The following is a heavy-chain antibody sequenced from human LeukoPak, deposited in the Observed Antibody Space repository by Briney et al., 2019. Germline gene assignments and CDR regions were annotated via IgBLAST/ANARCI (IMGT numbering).Heavy chain of an antibody. D-gene: IGHD4-17*01. CDR2: MNPNSGNT. J-gene: IGHJ5*02. CDR3: ASQSLSNYGEGNWFDP. V-gene: IGHV1-8*01. CDR1: GYTFTSYD. Sequence: GASVKVSCKASGYTFTSYDINWVRQATGQGLEWMGWMNPNSGNTGYAQKFQGRVTMTRNTSISTAYMELSSLRSEDTAVYYCASQSLSNYGEGNWFDPWGQGTLVTVSS.